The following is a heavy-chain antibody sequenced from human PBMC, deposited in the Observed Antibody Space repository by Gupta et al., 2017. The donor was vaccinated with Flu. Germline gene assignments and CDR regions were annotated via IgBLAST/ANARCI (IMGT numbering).Heavy chain of an antibody. D-gene: IGHD2-2*01. Sequence: VGRNNPKSGGTKYAQKFQGRVTMSSDTSITTAYMELSSLRSDATAIYYCARVGYCSNTSCYEPCDSWGQGTQVTVSS. V-gene: IGHV1-2*06. CDR2: NNPKSGGT. CDR3: ARVGYCSNTSCYEPCDS. J-gene: IGHJ4*02.